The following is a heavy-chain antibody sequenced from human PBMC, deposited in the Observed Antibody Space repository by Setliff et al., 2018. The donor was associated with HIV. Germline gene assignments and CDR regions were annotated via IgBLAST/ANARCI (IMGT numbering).Heavy chain of an antibody. J-gene: IGHJ4*02. D-gene: IGHD3-10*01. CDR3: AIIRVNGSPY. CDR2: ITSSGTTT. Sequence: GGSLRLSCAASGFTFTYHAMTWVRQAPGKGLVWVSRITSSGTTTLYGDSMRGRFTASRDNAESSMYLQMNNLRAEDTAVYYCAIIRVNGSPYWGQGTPVTVSS. CDR1: GFTFTYHA. V-gene: IGHV3-11*04.